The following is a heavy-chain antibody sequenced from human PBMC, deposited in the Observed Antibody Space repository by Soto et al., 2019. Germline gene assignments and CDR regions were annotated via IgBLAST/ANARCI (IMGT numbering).Heavy chain of an antibody. J-gene: IGHJ4*02. CDR1: GGTFSSYT. CDR3: GRAPYNDYGDSGLYYFDY. Sequence: SVKVSCKASGGTFSSYTISWVRQAPGQGLEWMGRIIPILGIANYAQKFQGRVTITADKSTSTAYMELSSLRSEDTAVYYCGRAPYNDYGDSGLYYFDYWGQGTLVTVSS. V-gene: IGHV1-69*02. CDR2: IIPILGIA. D-gene: IGHD4-17*01.